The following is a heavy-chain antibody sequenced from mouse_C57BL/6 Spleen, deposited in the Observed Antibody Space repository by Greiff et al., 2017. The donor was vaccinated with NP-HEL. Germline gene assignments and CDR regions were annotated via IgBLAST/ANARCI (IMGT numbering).Heavy chain of an antibody. CDR2: ISDGGSYT. V-gene: IGHV5-4*01. CDR1: GFTFSSYA. J-gene: IGHJ2*01. CDR3: ARESAGTYFDY. Sequence: EVQRVESGGGLVKPGGSLKLSCAASGFTFSSYAMSWVRQTPEKRLEWVATISDGGSYTYYPDNVKGRFTISRDNAKNNLYLQMSHLKSEDTAMYYCARESAGTYFDYWGQGTTLTVSS.